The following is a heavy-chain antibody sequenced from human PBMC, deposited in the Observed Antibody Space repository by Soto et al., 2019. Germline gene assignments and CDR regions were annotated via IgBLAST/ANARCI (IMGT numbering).Heavy chain of an antibody. Sequence: QVELVQSGAELKKPGSSVRVSCKASGDTLDIYGLNWVRQAPGEGLEWRGVIIPIFETADYAQKFQGRVSITADKSTSTAYMELGSLTSEDTAVYYCARGGIHFADSSGHAFDSWGQGTLISVTS. J-gene: IGHJ4*02. CDR1: GDTLDIYG. CDR2: IIPIFETA. D-gene: IGHD3-22*01. V-gene: IGHV1-69*06. CDR3: ARGGIHFADSSGHAFDS.